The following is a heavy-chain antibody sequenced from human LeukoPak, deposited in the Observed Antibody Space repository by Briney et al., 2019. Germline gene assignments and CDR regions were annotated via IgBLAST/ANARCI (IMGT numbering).Heavy chain of an antibody. CDR2: ITPIFGTA. J-gene: IGHJ5*02. V-gene: IGHV1-69*05. Sequence: SVKLSCKASRVAFSSYATSWVRQAPGQGHECIGGITPIFGTANYAQKFQGRVTITTDESTSTAYMELSSLRSEDTAVYYCARDNYAGANWFDPWGQGTLVTVSS. D-gene: IGHD1-7*01. CDR1: RVAFSSYA. CDR3: ARDNYAGANWFDP.